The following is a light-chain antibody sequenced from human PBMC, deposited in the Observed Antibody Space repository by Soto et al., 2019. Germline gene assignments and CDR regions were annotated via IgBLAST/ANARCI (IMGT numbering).Light chain of an antibody. CDR3: QQYNNWPPPLT. J-gene: IGKJ4*01. CDR1: QSVSSN. Sequence: EIVMTQSPDTLSVSPGERATLSCRASQSVSSNLAWYQQKPGQAPRLLIYGASTRATGIPARFSGSGSGTEFTLTISSLQSEDFAVYYCQQYNNWPPPLTFGGGTKVEI. CDR2: GAS. V-gene: IGKV3-15*01.